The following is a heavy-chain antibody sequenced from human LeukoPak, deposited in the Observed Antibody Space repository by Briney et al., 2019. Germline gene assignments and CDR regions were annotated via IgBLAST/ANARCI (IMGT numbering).Heavy chain of an antibody. CDR2: IYPGDSDT. Sequence: GESLKISCKGSGYSFTSYWLGWVRQMPGKGLEWMGIIYPGDSDTRYSPSFQGQVTISADKSISTAYLQWSSLKASDTAMYYCARHPDSSGYMYYFDYWGQGTLVTVSS. CDR1: GYSFTSYW. J-gene: IGHJ4*02. D-gene: IGHD3-22*01. V-gene: IGHV5-51*01. CDR3: ARHPDSSGYMYYFDY.